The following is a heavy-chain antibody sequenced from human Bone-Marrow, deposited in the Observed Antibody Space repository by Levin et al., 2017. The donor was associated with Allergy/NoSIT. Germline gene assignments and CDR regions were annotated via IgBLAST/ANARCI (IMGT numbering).Heavy chain of an antibody. J-gene: IGHJ4*02. D-gene: IGHD2-2*01. CDR2: ISYDGSNK. Sequence: PGGSLRLSCAASGFTFSSYGMHWVRQAPGKGLEWVAVISYDGSNKYYADSVKGRFTISRDNSKNTLYLQMNSLRAEDTAVYYCAKNADGEDIVVVPAATFDYWGQGTLVTVSS. CDR1: GFTFSSYG. V-gene: IGHV3-30*18. CDR3: AKNADGEDIVVVPAATFDY.